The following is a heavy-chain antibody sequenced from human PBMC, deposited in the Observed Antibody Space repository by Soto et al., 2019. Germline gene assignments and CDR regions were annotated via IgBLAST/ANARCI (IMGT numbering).Heavy chain of an antibody. Sequence: EVQLVGSGGGVVKPGGSLRLSCAVSGFFFSNYSMSWARQAPGKGLEWVSSISSSGSHTYYADSMEGRFTISRDNAKNSLYLQMNSLRGEDTAVYYCTTLLLGGSSTNYHRDYWGQGTLVTVSS. CDR3: TTLLLGGSSTNYHRDY. D-gene: IGHD3-10*01. J-gene: IGHJ4*02. V-gene: IGHV3-21*01. CDR2: ISSSGSHT. CDR1: GFFFSNYS.